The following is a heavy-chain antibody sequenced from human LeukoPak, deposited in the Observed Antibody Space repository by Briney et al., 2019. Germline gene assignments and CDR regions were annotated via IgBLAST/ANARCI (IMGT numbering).Heavy chain of an antibody. J-gene: IGHJ3*02. CDR3: ASENKRGYSYGSPTDAFDI. D-gene: IGHD5-18*01. CDR1: RFTFSSYS. CDR2: ISSSGSYI. V-gene: IGHV3-21*01. Sequence: GGSLRLSCAASRFTFSSYSMNWVRQAPGMGLEWVSSISSSGSYIYYADSVKGRFTISRDNAKKSLFLDMNSLRAEDTAVYYCASENKRGYSYGSPTDAFDIWGQGTMVTVSS.